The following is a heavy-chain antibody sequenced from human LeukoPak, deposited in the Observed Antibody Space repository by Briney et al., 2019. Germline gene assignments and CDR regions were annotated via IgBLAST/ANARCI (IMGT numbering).Heavy chain of an antibody. CDR2: IRFDGSNK. J-gene: IGHJ4*02. D-gene: IGHD3-10*01. V-gene: IGHV3-30*02. Sequence: GGSLRLSCAASGFTFSNFGMHWVRQAPGKGLEWVAFIRFDGSNKYYADSVRGRFTFSRNNSKNTLYLQMESLRAEDTAVYYCARGYTSGSPYLGFWGQGTLVTVSS. CDR1: GFTFSNFG. CDR3: ARGYTSGSPYLGF.